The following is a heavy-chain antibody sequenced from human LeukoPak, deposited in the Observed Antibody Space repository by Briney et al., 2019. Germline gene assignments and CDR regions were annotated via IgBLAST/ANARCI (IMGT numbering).Heavy chain of an antibody. CDR3: AKDHDGYYYGSGRKWYYYYYMDV. J-gene: IGHJ6*03. CDR2: IYSGGST. D-gene: IGHD3-10*01. CDR1: GFTVSSNY. Sequence: GGSLRLSCAASGFTVSSNYMNWVRQAPGKGLEWVSVIYSGGSTYYADSVKGRFTISRDNSKNTLYLQMNSLRAEDTAVYYCAKDHDGYYYGSGRKWYYYYYMDVWGKGTTVTISS. V-gene: IGHV3-53*01.